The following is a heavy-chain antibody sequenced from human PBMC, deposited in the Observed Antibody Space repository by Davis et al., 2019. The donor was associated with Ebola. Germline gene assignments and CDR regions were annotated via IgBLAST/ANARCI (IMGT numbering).Heavy chain of an antibody. CDR3: AKESGSSWAFDY. D-gene: IGHD6-13*01. J-gene: IGHJ4*02. V-gene: IGHV3-23*01. CDR2: LSGSGDGK. Sequence: GESLKISCAASGFTFSGLDMSWVRQAPGKGLEWVSLLSGSGDGKYYADSVKGRFTISRDNSKNTLYLQMKSLRAEDTAIYYCAKESGSSWAFDYWGQGTLVTVSS. CDR1: GFTFSGLD.